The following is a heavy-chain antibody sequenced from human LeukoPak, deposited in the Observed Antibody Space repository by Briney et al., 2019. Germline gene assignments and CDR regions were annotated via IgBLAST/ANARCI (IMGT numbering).Heavy chain of an antibody. D-gene: IGHD1-26*01. CDR2: ISGSGGST. CDR3: AKVLLREGYYYHGMDV. Sequence: GGSLRLSCAASGFTFSSYAMTWVRQAPGKGLEWVSAISGSGGSTYYADSVKGRFTISRDNAKDTLYLQINSLRAEDTAVYYCAKVLLREGYYYHGMDVWGQGTTVTVSS. V-gene: IGHV3-23*01. CDR1: GFTFSSYA. J-gene: IGHJ6*02.